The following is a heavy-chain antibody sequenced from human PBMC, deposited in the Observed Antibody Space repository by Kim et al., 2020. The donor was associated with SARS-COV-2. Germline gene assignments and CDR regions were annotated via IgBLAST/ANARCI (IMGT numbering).Heavy chain of an antibody. CDR3: ARGIQLWLSPGCYFDY. CDR1: GGSISSYY. V-gene: IGHV4-59*13. J-gene: IGHJ4*02. D-gene: IGHD5-18*01. Sequence: SETLSLTCTVSGGSISSYYWSWIRQPPGKGLEWIGYIYYSGSTNYNPSLKSRVTISVDTSKIQFSLKLSSVTAADTAVYYCARGIQLWLSPGCYFDYWGQGTLVTVSS. CDR2: IYYSGST.